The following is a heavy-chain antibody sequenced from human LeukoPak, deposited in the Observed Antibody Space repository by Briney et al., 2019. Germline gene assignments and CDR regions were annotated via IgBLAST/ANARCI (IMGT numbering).Heavy chain of an antibody. CDR3: ARRRRLGELSPSDAFDI. Sequence: GESLKISCKGSGYSFTSYWIGWVRQMPGKGLEWMGIIYPGDSDTRYSPSFQGQVTISADKSISTAYLQWSSLKASDTAMYYCARRRRLGELSPSDAFDIWDPGTMVTVSS. CDR1: GYSFTSYW. D-gene: IGHD3-16*02. V-gene: IGHV5-51*01. CDR2: IYPGDSDT. J-gene: IGHJ3*02.